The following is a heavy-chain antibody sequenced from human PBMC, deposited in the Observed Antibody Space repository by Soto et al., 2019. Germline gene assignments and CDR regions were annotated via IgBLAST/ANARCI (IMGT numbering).Heavy chain of an antibody. J-gene: IGHJ4*02. D-gene: IGHD3-10*01. Sequence: SETLSLTCTVSGGSISSGGYYWSWIRQHPGKGLEWIGYIYYSGSTYYNPSLKSRVTISVDTSKNQFSLKLSSVTAADTAVYYCARDHGVTGIDYWGQGTLVTVSS. CDR1: GGSISSGGYY. CDR2: IYYSGST. V-gene: IGHV4-31*03. CDR3: ARDHGVTGIDY.